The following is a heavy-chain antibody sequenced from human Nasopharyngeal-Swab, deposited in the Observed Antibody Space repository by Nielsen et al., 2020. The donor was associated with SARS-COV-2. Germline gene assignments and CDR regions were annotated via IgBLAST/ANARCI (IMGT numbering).Heavy chain of an antibody. CDR1: GFTFSSND. J-gene: IGHJ6*03. CDR3: ARGGYGNYYYYYYYMDV. V-gene: IGHV3-74*01. CDR2: INTDGSST. D-gene: IGHD4-23*01. Sequence: GESLRLSCAASGFTFSSNDMHWVRQAPGKGLVWVSRINTDGSSTNYADSVKGRFTISRDNAKNTVYLQMNSLRAEDTAVYYCARGGYGNYYYYYYYMDVWGKGTTVTVSS.